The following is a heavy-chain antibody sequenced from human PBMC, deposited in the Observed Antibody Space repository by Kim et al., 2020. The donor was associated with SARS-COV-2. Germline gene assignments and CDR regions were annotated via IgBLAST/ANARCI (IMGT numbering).Heavy chain of an antibody. CDR3: AREKGYYYDSSGYYLYYYGMDV. D-gene: IGHD3-22*01. J-gene: IGHJ6*02. Sequence: GGSLRLSCAASGFTFSSYSMNWVRQAPGKGLEWVSSISSSSSYIYYADSVKGRFTISRDNAKNSLYLQMNSLRAEDTAVYYCAREKGYYYDSSGYYLYYYGMDVWGQGTTVTVSS. CDR2: ISSSSSYI. CDR1: GFTFSSYS. V-gene: IGHV3-21*01.